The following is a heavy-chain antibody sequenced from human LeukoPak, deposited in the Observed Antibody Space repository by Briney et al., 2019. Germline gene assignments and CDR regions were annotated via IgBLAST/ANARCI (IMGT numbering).Heavy chain of an antibody. CDR3: AKDSGGYYVNWFDP. D-gene: IGHD3-22*01. CDR1: GFTFDDYA. V-gene: IGHV3-9*01. Sequence: GGSLRLSCAASGFTFDDYAMHWVRQAPGKGLEWVSGISWNSGSIGYADSVKGRFTISRDNAKNSLYLQMNSLRAEDTALYYCAKDSGGYYVNWFDPWGQGTLVTVSS. J-gene: IGHJ5*02. CDR2: ISWNSGSI.